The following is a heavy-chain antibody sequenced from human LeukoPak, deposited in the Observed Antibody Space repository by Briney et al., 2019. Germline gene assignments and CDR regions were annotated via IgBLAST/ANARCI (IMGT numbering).Heavy chain of an antibody. CDR3: AKDREKWGNYYYYGMDV. CDR1: GFTFSNYG. V-gene: IGHV3-30*18. D-gene: IGHD1-26*01. CDR2: ISYDGSNK. Sequence: GGSLRLSCAASGFTFSNYGMHCVRQAPGKGLEWVAVISYDGSNKYYADSVKGRFTISRDNSKNTLYLQMNSLRAEDTAVYHCAKDREKWGNYYYYGMDVWGQGTTVTVSS. J-gene: IGHJ6*02.